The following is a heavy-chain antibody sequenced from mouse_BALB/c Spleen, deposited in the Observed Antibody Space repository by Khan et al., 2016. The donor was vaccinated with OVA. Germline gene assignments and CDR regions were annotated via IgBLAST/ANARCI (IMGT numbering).Heavy chain of an antibody. Sequence: QIQLVQSGPELKKPGETVKISCKASGYTFTNYGMNWMKQAPGKGLKWMGWINTYTGEPTYADDFKGRFAFSLETSASTAYLQINNLKNEDTATXFCARGLWYFDVWGAGTTVTVSS. V-gene: IGHV9-3-1*01. J-gene: IGHJ1*01. CDR1: GYTFTNYG. CDR2: INTYTGEP. CDR3: ARGLWYFDV.